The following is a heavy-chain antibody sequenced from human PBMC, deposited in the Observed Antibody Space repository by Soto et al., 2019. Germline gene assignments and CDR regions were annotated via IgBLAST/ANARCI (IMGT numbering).Heavy chain of an antibody. J-gene: IGHJ4*02. CDR1: GFSFRDYD. V-gene: IGHV3-13*05. D-gene: IGHD3-22*01. CDR2: LGAARDP. CDR3: AKTITTYSGDSRGRGALVDY. Sequence: EVQLVESGGGSVQPGESLRLSCAASGFSFRDYDMHWVRQRKGKGLEWVSALGAARDPYYVGSVKGRFSVSRDNAQNSLFLQMNNLRVDDTAVYFCAKTITTYSGDSRGRGALVDYWGQGTLVTVSS.